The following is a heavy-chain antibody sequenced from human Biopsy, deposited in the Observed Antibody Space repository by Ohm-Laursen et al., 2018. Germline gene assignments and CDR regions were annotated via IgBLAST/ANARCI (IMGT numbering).Heavy chain of an antibody. J-gene: IGHJ6*02. D-gene: IGHD5-12*01. CDR1: GFTFDDYG. V-gene: IGHV3-20*01. Sequence: SLRLSCTASGFTFDDYGMNWVRHAPGKGLEWVSGINWSGGTTAYADSVKGRFTISRDNAKKSLYLQMNSLIAEDTALYHCARGYSGYDYGYGMDVWGQGTTVTVSS. CDR3: ARGYSGYDYGYGMDV. CDR2: INWSGGTT.